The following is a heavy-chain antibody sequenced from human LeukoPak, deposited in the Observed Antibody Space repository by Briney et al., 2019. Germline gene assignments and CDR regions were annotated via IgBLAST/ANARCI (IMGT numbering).Heavy chain of an antibody. D-gene: IGHD2-15*01. CDR2: IYYSGST. CDR3: ARQRFEGYCSGGSCYQIDY. CDR1: GGSISSSY. J-gene: IGHJ4*02. V-gene: IGHV4-59*08. Sequence: SETLSLTCTVSGGSISSSYWSWVRQPPGKGLEWIGYIYYSGSTNYNPSLKSRVTISVDTSKNQFSLKLSSVTAADTAVYYCARQRFEGYCSGGSCYQIDYWGQGTLVTVSS.